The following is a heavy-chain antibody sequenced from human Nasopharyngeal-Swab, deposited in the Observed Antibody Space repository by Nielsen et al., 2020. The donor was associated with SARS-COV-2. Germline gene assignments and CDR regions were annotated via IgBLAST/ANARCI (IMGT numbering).Heavy chain of an antibody. V-gene: IGHV3-7*01. J-gene: IGHJ4*02. CDR2: IKQDGSEK. D-gene: IGHD3-16*02. Sequence: VRQAPGKGLEWVANIKQDGSEKYYVDSVKGRFTISRDNAKNSLYLQMNSLRAEDTAVYYCARPSYTFGGVIVAGAFDYWGQGTLVTVSS. CDR3: ARPSYTFGGVIVAGAFDY.